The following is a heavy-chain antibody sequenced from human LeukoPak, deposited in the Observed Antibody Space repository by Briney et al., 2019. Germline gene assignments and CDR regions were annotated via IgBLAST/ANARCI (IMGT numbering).Heavy chain of an antibody. CDR1: RYTLTVYY. CDR3: ARDGNWGSLRGAFDI. J-gene: IGHJ3*02. Sequence: ASVKVSCKASRYTLTVYYMHWVRQAPEQGLEWMGWINPNSGGTNYAQNFQGRVTMTRATSISTAYMQLSRLRSDDTAVYYCARDGNWGSLRGAFDIWGQGTMVTVSS. D-gene: IGHD7-27*01. V-gene: IGHV1-2*02. CDR2: INPNSGGT.